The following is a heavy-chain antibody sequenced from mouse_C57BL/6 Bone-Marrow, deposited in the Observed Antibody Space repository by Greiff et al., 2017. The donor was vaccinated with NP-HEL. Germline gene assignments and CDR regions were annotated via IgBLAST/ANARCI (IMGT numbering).Heavy chain of an antibody. V-gene: IGHV1-26*01. CDR2: INPNNGGT. Sequence: VQLQQSGPELVKPGASVKISCKASGYTFTDYYMNWVKQSHGKSLEWIGDINPNNGGTSYNQKFKGKATLTVDKSSSTAYLELRSLTSEDSAVYYCAREYNSTRGYWYFDVGGRGTTVTVSA. J-gene: IGHJ1*03. CDR1: GYTFTDYY. CDR3: AREYNSTRGYWYFDV. D-gene: IGHD5-1*01.